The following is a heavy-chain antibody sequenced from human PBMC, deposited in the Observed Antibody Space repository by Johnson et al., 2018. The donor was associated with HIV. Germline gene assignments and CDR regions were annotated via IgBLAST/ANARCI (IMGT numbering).Heavy chain of an antibody. CDR2: LSLDGGST. CDR3: AKERWLRLPGAEFFCDI. J-gene: IGHJ3*02. Sequence: VQLVESGGVVVQPGGSLRLSCAASGFTFDDYAMHWVRQAPGQGLEWVSLLSLDGGSTYYADSGKGRFTISRDNSTNTLSLQMNSLRAEDTAVYYCAKERWLRLPGAEFFCDIWGQGTMVTVSS. V-gene: IGHV3-43D*03. CDR1: GFTFDDYA. D-gene: IGHD5-12*01.